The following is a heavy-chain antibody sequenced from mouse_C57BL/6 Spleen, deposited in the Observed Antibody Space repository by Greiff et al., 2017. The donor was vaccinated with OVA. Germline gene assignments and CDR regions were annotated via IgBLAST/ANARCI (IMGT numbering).Heavy chain of an antibody. CDR2: IDPETGGT. J-gene: IGHJ4*01. CDR1: GYTFTDYE. D-gene: IGHD1-1*01. CDR3: TRKPSYYGSRDAMDD. V-gene: IGHV1-15*01. Sequence: VQRVESGAELVRPGASVTLSCKASGYTFTDYEMHWVKQTPVHGLEWIGAIDPETGGTAYNQKFKGTAILTADKSSSTAYMELSSLTSEDSAVYYCTRKPSYYGSRDAMDDWGQGTSVTVSS.